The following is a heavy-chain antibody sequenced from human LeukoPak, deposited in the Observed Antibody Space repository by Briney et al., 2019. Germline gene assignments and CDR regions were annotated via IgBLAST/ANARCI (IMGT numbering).Heavy chain of an antibody. Sequence: GGSLRLSCAASGFTFSSYSMNWVRQTPGKGLEWVSTISSSRSHIYYADSVKGRFTISRDNAKNSLYLQMNSLRAEDTAVYYCAREIDGYDSSGYYFHYFDYWGQGTLVTVSS. J-gene: IGHJ4*02. CDR1: GFTFSSYS. D-gene: IGHD3-22*01. CDR3: AREIDGYDSSGYYFHYFDY. V-gene: IGHV3-21*01. CDR2: ISSSRSHI.